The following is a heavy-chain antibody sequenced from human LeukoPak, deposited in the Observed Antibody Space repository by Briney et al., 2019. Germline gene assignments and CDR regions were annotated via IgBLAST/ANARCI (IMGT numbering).Heavy chain of an antibody. Sequence: GGSLRLSCAASGFIFSSSWMHWVRQVPGRGLVWVSGINTDGSSTGYADSVKGRFTISRDNARDTVYLQMNSLGAEDTAVYYCAVLTGYYGVWGQGTLVTVSS. CDR2: INTDGSST. D-gene: IGHD3-9*01. J-gene: IGHJ4*02. V-gene: IGHV3-74*01. CDR3: AVLTGYYGV. CDR1: GFIFSSSW.